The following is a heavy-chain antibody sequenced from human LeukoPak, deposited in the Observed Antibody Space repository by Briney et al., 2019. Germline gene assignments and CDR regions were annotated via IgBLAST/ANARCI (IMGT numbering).Heavy chain of an antibody. V-gene: IGHV3-7*01. D-gene: IGHD7-27*01. Sequence: GGSLRLSCAASGFTFSSYWMSWFRQAPGKGLEWVANIKQDGSAKYYVDSVKGRFTISRDNAKTSLYLQMNSLRDEDTAVYYCARDYTGLGIDYWGQGTLVTVSS. CDR2: IKQDGSAK. J-gene: IGHJ4*02. CDR3: ARDYTGLGIDY. CDR1: GFTFSSYW.